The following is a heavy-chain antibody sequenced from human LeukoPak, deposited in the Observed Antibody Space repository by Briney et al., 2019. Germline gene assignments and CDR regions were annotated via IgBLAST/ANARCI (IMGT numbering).Heavy chain of an antibody. CDR1: GGSIRSDY. V-gene: IGHV4-59*01. CDR3: ARTRNGGYYMDV. CDR2: IYNSGTT. Sequence: SETLSLTCTVSGGSIRSDYWSWIRQPPGKGLEWIGYIYNSGTTNHNPSLKSRATISVDTSKNQFSLKLSSVTAADTAVYYCARTRNGGYYMDVWGKGTTVTVSS. D-gene: IGHD3-10*01. J-gene: IGHJ6*03.